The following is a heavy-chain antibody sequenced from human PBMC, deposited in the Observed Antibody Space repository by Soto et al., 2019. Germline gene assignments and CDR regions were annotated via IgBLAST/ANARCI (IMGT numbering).Heavy chain of an antibody. D-gene: IGHD3-3*01. CDR2: ISYDGSNK. CDR1: GFTFSSYG. Sequence: GGSLRLSCAASGFTFSSYGMHWVRQAPGKGLEWVAVISYDGSNKYYADSVKGRFTISRDNSKNTLYLQMNSLRAEDTAVYYCAKEGEFYDFWSGYSYPRDYYYGMDVWGQGTMVTVSS. CDR3: AKEGEFYDFWSGYSYPRDYYYGMDV. V-gene: IGHV3-30*18. J-gene: IGHJ6*02.